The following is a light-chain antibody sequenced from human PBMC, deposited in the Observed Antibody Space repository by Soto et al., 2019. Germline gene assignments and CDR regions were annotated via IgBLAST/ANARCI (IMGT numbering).Light chain of an antibody. J-gene: IGKJ2*01. Sequence: EIVLTQSPATLSLSPGERATLSCRASQSVSSYLAWYQQKPGQAPRLLIYDASNGATGVPARFSGSGSGTEFTPIISSLEAEYFACYYGQQPYTFGQGTKLEIK. CDR1: QSVSSY. CDR2: DAS. V-gene: IGKV3-11*01. CDR3: QQPYT.